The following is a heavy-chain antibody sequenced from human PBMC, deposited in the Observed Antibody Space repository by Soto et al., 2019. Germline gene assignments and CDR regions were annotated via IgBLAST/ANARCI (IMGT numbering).Heavy chain of an antibody. D-gene: IGHD2-2*01. CDR1: VGSMISGVYS. CDR3: ARDAERVPAAFDS. V-gene: IGHV4-30-2*01. Sequence: PSETLSLTCAFSVGSMISGVYSWNWIRQPPGKGLEWIGYIYHSGSTYYNPSLKSRVTISLDMSKNQFSLNLSSVTAADTAVYYCARDAERVPAAFDSWGQGTLVTVSS. J-gene: IGHJ4*02. CDR2: IYHSGST.